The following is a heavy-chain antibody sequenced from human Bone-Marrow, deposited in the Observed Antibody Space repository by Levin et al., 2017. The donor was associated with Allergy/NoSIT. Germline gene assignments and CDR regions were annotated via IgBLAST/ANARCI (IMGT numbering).Heavy chain of an antibody. CDR2: IYYSGST. CDR3: ARASYSIYGYSYYYYMDV. CDR1: GGSVSSASYY. Sequence: SCTVSGGSVSSASYYWSWIRQPPGKGLEWIGYIYYSGSTNYNPSLKSRVTISVDTSKNQFSLKLSSVTAADTAVYYCARASYSIYGYSYYYYMDVWGRGTTVTVSS. V-gene: IGHV4-61*01. D-gene: IGHD4-11*01. J-gene: IGHJ6*03.